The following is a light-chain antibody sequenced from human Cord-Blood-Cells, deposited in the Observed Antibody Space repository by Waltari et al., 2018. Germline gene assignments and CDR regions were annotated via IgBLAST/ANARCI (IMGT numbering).Light chain of an antibody. J-gene: IGLJ3*02. CDR1: SSNIGRNT. V-gene: IGLV1-44*01. Sequence: QSVLTQPPSASGTPGQRVTIPCSGSSSNIGRNTENWYQQLPGTAPKLLIYSNNQRPSGVPDRFSGSKSGTSASLAISGLQSEDEADYYCAAWDDSLNGWVFGGGTKLTVL. CDR2: SNN. CDR3: AAWDDSLNGWV.